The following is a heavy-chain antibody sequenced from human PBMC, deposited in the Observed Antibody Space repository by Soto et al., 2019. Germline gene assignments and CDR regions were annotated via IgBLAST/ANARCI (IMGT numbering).Heavy chain of an antibody. D-gene: IGHD3-3*01. CDR3: ARDGYDFWSGYFLGAFDI. CDR1: GFTFSSYW. J-gene: IGHJ3*02. V-gene: IGHV3-7*01. CDR2: IKQDGSEK. Sequence: EVQLVESGGGLVQPGGSLRLSCAASGFTFSSYWMSWVRQAPGKGLEWVANIKQDGSEKYYVDSVKGRFTISRDNAKNSLYLQMNSLRAEDTAVYYCARDGYDFWSGYFLGAFDIWGQGTMVTVSS.